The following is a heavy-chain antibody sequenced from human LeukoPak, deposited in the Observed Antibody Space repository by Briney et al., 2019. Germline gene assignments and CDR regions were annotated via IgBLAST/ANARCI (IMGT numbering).Heavy chain of an antibody. CDR1: GFTFTNYA. J-gene: IGHJ5*02. Sequence: GGSLRLSCAASGFTFTNYAMQWVRQAPGKGLEWVAIISFDGTNKDYADYVKGRFTISRDNAKNSLYLQMNSLRAEDTAVYYCARPWIQLWLSRDNWFDPWGQGTLVTVSS. V-gene: IGHV3-30-3*01. CDR3: ARPWIQLWLSRDNWFDP. D-gene: IGHD5-18*01. CDR2: ISFDGTNK.